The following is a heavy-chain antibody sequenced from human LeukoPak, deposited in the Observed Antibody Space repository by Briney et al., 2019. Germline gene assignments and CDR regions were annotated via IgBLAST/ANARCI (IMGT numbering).Heavy chain of an antibody. V-gene: IGHV3-15*01. CDR3: TTEGYSGYDPFDY. Sequence: GGSLRLSCAASGFTFSNAWMSWVRQAPGKGLEWVGRIKSKTDGGTTDYAAPVKGRFTISRDASKNTLSLQMNSLKTEDTAVYWCTTEGYSGYDPFDYWGEGTLVTVSS. CDR2: IKSKTDGGTT. J-gene: IGHJ4*02. D-gene: IGHD5-12*01. CDR1: GFTFSNAW.